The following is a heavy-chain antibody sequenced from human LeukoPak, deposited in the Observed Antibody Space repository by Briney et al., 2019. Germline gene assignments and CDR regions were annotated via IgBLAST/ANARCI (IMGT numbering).Heavy chain of an antibody. CDR3: AKGKGGMDV. V-gene: IGHV4-39*07. CDR2: IYYSGST. CDR1: GGSISSSSYY. J-gene: IGHJ6*03. Sequence: PSETLSLTCAVSGGSISSSSYYWDWIRQPPGKGLEWIASIYYSGSTNYNPSLKSRVTISVDTSKNQFSLRLSSVTAADTAVYYCAKGKGGMDVWGKGTTVTVSS.